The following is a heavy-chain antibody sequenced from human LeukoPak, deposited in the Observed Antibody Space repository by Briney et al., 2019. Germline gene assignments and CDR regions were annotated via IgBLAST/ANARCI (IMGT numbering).Heavy chain of an antibody. Sequence: GASVKVSCKASGYTFTSYGISWVRQAPGQGLEWVGWISAYNGNTNYAQKLQGRVTITTDTSTSTAYMEMRSLRSDDTAVYYCVRDYDVVVVAADGTDGMDVWGQGTTVTVSS. D-gene: IGHD2-15*01. CDR2: ISAYNGNT. J-gene: IGHJ6*02. V-gene: IGHV1-18*01. CDR1: GYTFTSYG. CDR3: VRDYDVVVVAADGTDGMDV.